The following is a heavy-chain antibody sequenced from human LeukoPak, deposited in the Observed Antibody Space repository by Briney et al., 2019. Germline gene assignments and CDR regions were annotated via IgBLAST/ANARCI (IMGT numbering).Heavy chain of an antibody. CDR3: ARDLYDFWSGYYTDAFDI. CDR1: GFTFSSYA. Sequence: GGSLRLSCAASGFTFSSYAMSWVRQAPGKGLEWVANIKQDGSEKYYVDSVKGRFTISRDNAKNSLYLQMNSLRAEDTAVYYCARDLYDFWSGYYTDAFDIWGQGTMVTVSS. CDR2: IKQDGSEK. V-gene: IGHV3-7*01. D-gene: IGHD3-3*01. J-gene: IGHJ3*02.